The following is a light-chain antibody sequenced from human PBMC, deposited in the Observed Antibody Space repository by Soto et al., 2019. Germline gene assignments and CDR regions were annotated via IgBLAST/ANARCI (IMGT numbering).Light chain of an antibody. J-gene: IGLJ2*01. V-gene: IGLV4-69*01. Sequence: QTVLTQSPSASASLGASVKLTCTLSSGHSSYAIAWHQQQPEKGPRYLMKLNSDGSHSKGDGIPDRFSGSSSGAERYLTISSLQSEDEADYYCHTWGTGTVFGGGTKLTVL. CDR2: LNSDGSH. CDR1: SGHSSYA. CDR3: HTWGTGTV.